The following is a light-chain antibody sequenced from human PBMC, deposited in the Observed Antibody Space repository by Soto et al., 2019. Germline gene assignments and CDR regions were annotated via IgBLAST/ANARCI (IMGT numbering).Light chain of an antibody. J-gene: IGKJ2*01. CDR3: QQYYNWPRYT. CDR2: GAS. CDR1: QSVGTN. Sequence: EIVVTQSPATLSLSPGERATLSCRASQSVGTNLAWYLQKPGQAPRLLIYGASARATGLPARFSGSGSGTEVTLTISSRQSEDFSVYFCQQYYNWPRYTFGQGTKIEIK. V-gene: IGKV3-15*01.